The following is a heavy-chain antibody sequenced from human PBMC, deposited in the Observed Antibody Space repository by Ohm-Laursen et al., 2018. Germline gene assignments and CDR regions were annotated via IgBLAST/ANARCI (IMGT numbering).Heavy chain of an antibody. CDR3: AKVIAVADTGAFDI. J-gene: IGHJ3*02. D-gene: IGHD6-19*01. V-gene: IGHV3-7*01. Sequence: SLRLSCAASGFTFDAHYMHWVRQAPGKGLEWVANIKQNGGEIRYVDSVKGRFISSRDNAKNSLYLQMNSLRAKDTAVYYCAKVIAVADTGAFDIWGQGTMVTVSS. CDR1: GFTFDAHY. CDR2: IKQNGGEI.